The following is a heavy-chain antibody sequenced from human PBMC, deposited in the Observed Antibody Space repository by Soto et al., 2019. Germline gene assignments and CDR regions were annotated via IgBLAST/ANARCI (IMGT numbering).Heavy chain of an antibody. CDR3: ARDLQLLPRGMDV. Sequence: PSETLSLTCTVSGGSVSSGSYYWSWIRQPPGKGLEWIGYIYYSGSTSYNPSLKSRVTISVDTSKNQFSLKLSSVTAADTAVYYCARDLQLLPRGMDVWGQGTTVTVSS. J-gene: IGHJ6*02. CDR1: GGSVSSGSYY. D-gene: IGHD3-22*01. CDR2: IYYSGST. V-gene: IGHV4-61*01.